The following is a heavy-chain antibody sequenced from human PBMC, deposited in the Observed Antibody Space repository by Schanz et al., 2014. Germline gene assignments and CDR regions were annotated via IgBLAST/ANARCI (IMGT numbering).Heavy chain of an antibody. V-gene: IGHV3-48*01. CDR2: IATSSSTR. J-gene: IGHJ4*02. CDR1: GFIFSSYG. CDR3: ASPSGYSDYGTYFDF. Sequence: EVQLVESGGGLVQPGGSLRLSCAASGFIFSSYGLHWVRQAPGKGLEWLSYIATSSSTRHYADSVKGRVTISRDNAKNTLYLQMNSLRTEDTAVYYCASPSGYSDYGTYFDFWGQGTLVTVSS. D-gene: IGHD5-12*01.